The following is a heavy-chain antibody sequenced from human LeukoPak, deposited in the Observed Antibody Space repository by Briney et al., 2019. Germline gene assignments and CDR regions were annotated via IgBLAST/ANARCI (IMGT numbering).Heavy chain of an antibody. CDR1: GYTFTGYY. CDR3: ARDLGEYHQLGYNWFDP. Sequence: ASVKVSCKASGYTFTGYYMQWVRQAPGQGLEWMGWTNPNSGGTNYAQKFRGRVTMTRDTSISTAYMELSRLRSDDTAVYYCARDLGEYHQLGYNWFDPWGQGTLVTVSS. D-gene: IGHD3-16*01. CDR2: TNPNSGGT. V-gene: IGHV1-2*02. J-gene: IGHJ5*02.